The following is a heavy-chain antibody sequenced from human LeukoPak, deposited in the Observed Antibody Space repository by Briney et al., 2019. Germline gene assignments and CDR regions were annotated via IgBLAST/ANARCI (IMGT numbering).Heavy chain of an antibody. CDR2: IRYDGSNK. Sequence: GGSLRLSCAASGFTFSSYGMHWVRQGPGKGLEWVAFIRYDGSNKYHADSVKGRFTISRDNSKNTLYLQMNSLRAEDTAVYYCANGDSSWYGIFDYWGLGTLVTVSS. J-gene: IGHJ4*02. CDR1: GFTFSSYG. D-gene: IGHD6-13*01. V-gene: IGHV3-30*02. CDR3: ANGDSSWYGIFDY.